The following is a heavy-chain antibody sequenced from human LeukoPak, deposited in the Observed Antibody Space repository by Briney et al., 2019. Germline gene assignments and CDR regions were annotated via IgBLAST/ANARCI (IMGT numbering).Heavy chain of an antibody. Sequence: PSETLSLTGTVSGVSIHSYWSWIRQPAGKGLEWIVRISGSGTITYNPALQSRLTISIDTSKNLFSLKLMSVTAADTAVYYCARDSGTTGEVKFDPWGQGTLVTVSS. CDR2: ISGSGTI. CDR1: GVSIHSY. J-gene: IGHJ5*02. CDR3: ARDSGTTGEVKFDP. V-gene: IGHV4-4*07. D-gene: IGHD3-10*01.